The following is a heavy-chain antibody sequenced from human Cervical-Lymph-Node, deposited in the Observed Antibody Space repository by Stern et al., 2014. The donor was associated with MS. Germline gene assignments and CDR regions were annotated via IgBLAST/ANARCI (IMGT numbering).Heavy chain of an antibody. CDR3: AREHYYDSTVYYPLFDC. V-gene: IGHV3-30-3*01. CDR1: GFTFSNYA. Sequence: EQLVESGGGVVQPGRSLRLSCVASGFTFSNYAMHWVRQAPGKGLEWVAIISHGGSDKYYADSVKGRFTISRDNSKNTLYLQMNSLRAEDTAVYYCAREHYYDSTVYYPLFDCWGQGTLVTVSS. J-gene: IGHJ4*02. D-gene: IGHD3-22*01. CDR2: ISHGGSDK.